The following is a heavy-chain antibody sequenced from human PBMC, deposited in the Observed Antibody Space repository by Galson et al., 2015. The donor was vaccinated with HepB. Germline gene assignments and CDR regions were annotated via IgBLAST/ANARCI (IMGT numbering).Heavy chain of an antibody. CDR2: IYYSGST. CDR3: ARDRNSGYGL. Sequence: LSLTCTVSGGSIRSYYWSWIRQPPGKGLEWIGYIYYSGSTNYNLSLKSRVTISVDTSKNQFSLKLSSVTAADTAVYYCARDRNSGYGLWGQGTLVTVSS. CDR1: GGSIRSYY. J-gene: IGHJ4*02. V-gene: IGHV4-59*01. D-gene: IGHD6-25*01.